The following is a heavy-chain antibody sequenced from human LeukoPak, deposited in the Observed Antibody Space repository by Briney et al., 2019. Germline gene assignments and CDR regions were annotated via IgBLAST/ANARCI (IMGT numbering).Heavy chain of an antibody. CDR2: IYYSGST. J-gene: IGHJ4*02. V-gene: IGHV4-59*01. CDR1: GGSISSYY. Sequence: PSETLSLTCTVSGGSISSYYWSWIRQPPGKGLEWIGYIYYSGSTNYNPSLKSRVTISVDTSKNQFSLKLSSVTAADTAVYYCARESTPHYYGSSGYYFDYWGQGTLVTVSS. CDR3: ARESTPHYYGSSGYYFDY. D-gene: IGHD3-22*01.